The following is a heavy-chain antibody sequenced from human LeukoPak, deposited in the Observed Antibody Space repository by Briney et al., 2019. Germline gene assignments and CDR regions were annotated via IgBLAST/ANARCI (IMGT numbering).Heavy chain of an antibody. J-gene: IGHJ1*01. D-gene: IGHD4-11*01. V-gene: IGHV1-18*01. Sequence: ASVKVSCKSSGGTFSSYGISWVRQAPGQGLEWMGWISAYNGYTNYAQKFQFRVTMTTDTSTSTAYMELRGLTSDDTAVYYCARDKAVTTERTQYFHHWGQGTLVTVSS. CDR3: ARDKAVTTERTQYFHH. CDR1: GGTFSSYG. CDR2: ISAYNGYT.